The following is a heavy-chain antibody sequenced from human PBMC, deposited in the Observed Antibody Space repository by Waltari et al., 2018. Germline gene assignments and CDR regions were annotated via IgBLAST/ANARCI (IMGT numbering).Heavy chain of an antibody. D-gene: IGHD3-10*01. CDR1: GASISSYY. Sequence: QVQLQESGPGLVQPSETLSLTCTVSGASISSYYWTWIRQPPGKGLEWIGYIYYSGTTIYNPSLKSRVTMSLDTSKSHFSLKLTSVTAADTAVYYCARQLQDNYYGMDVWGQGTTVTVSS. J-gene: IGHJ6*02. CDR3: ARQLQDNYYGMDV. CDR2: IYYSGTT. V-gene: IGHV4-59*08.